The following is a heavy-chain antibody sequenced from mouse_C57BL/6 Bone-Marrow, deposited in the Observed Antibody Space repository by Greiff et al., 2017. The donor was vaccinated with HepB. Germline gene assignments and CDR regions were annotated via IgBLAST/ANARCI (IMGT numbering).Heavy chain of an antibody. D-gene: IGHD1-1*01. CDR1: GYTFTSYG. J-gene: IGHJ1*03. CDR3: AREERFYYPGWYFDV. Sequence: VKLQQSGAELARPGASVKLSCKASGYTFTSYGIRWVKQRTGQGLEWIGVIYPRSGNTYYNEKFKGKATLTADKSSSTAYMELRSLTSEDSAVYVCAREERFYYPGWYFDVWGTGTTVTVSS. V-gene: IGHV1-81*01. CDR2: IYPRSGNT.